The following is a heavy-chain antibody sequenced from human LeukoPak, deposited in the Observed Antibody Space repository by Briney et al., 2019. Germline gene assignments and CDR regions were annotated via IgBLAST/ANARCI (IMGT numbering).Heavy chain of an antibody. J-gene: IGHJ6*03. D-gene: IGHD2-2*02. V-gene: IGHV4-38-2*02. CDR1: GYSISSGYN. Sequence: SETLSLTCTVSGYSISSGYNWGWIRQPPGKGLEWIGSISHSGSTFYNPSLMSRVTISIDTSRNQFSLKLSSVTAADTAVYYCAREGYCSSTSCYTDYYYYYMDVWGKGTTVTVSS. CDR2: ISHSGST. CDR3: AREGYCSSTSCYTDYYYYYMDV.